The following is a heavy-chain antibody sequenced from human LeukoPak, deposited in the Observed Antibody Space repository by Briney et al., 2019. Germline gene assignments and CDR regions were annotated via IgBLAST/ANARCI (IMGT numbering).Heavy chain of an antibody. CDR2: INQVGSEE. Sequence: GGSLRSSCEASGFTFSNFWRSWFGQAPGKGLEWVANINQVGSEEYNLDYVEDRLPISRNNAKNSLYLQRKSRGAEETAVYYCPLASGGRGGLDYWGQGTLVTVSS. CDR1: GFTFSNFW. J-gene: IGHJ4*02. V-gene: IGHV3-7*03. D-gene: IGHD3-10*01. CDR3: PLASGGRGGLDY.